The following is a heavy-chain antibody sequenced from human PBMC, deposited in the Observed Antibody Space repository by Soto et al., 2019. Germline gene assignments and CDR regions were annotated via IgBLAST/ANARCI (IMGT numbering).Heavy chain of an antibody. J-gene: IGHJ3*02. CDR1: GYTFTGYY. D-gene: IGHD3-22*01. CDR3: ARESSGYSVDDAFDI. V-gene: IGHV1-2*04. Sequence: GASVKVSCKASGYTFTGYYMHWVRQAPGQGLEWMGWINPNSGGTNYAQKFQGWVTMTRDTSISTAYMELSRLRSDDTAVYYCARESSGYSVDDAFDIWGQGTMVTVS. CDR2: INPNSGGT.